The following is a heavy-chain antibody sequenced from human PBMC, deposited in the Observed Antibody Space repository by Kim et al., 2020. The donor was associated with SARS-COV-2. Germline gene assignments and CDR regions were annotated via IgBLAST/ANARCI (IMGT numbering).Heavy chain of an antibody. CDR3: ARVGRIVAAGPDY. CDR2: IYYSGST. Sequence: SETLSLTCTVSGGSISSYYWSWIRQPPGKGLEWIGYIYYSGSTNYNPSLKSRVTIPVDTSKNQFSLKLSSVTAADTAVYYCARVGRIVAAGPDYWCQGTPGTVSS. D-gene: IGHD6-13*01. CDR1: GGSISSYY. V-gene: IGHV4-59*01. J-gene: IGHJ4*02.